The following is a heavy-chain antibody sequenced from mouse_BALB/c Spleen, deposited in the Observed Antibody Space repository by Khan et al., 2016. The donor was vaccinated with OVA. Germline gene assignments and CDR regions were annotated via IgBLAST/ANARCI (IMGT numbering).Heavy chain of an antibody. CDR1: GFTFSNYA. J-gene: IGHJ3*01. V-gene: IGHV5-6-5*01. Sequence: EVELVESGGGLVKPGGSLKLSCAASGFTFSNYAMSWVRQSPEKRLEWVASISSGDSTYYPDSVKGRFTISRDNARNILYLQMSSLRSEDTAMYYCASAYWFAYWGQGTLVTVSA. CDR3: ASAYWFAY. CDR2: ISSGDST.